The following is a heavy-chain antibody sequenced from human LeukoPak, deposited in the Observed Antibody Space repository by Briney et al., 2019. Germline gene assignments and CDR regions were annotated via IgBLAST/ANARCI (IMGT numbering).Heavy chain of an antibody. J-gene: IGHJ2*01. D-gene: IGHD4-17*01. CDR2: IYSGGDST. CDR1: GFTVSNNY. V-gene: IGHV3-53*01. Sequence: GGSLRLSCAASGFTVSNNYMTWVRQAPGKGLEWVSVIYSGGDSTYYADSVKGRFTISRDNSKNTLFLQMNSLRAEDTAVYYCVREMRGDYRDWYFDLWGRGTLVTVCS. CDR3: VREMRGDYRDWYFDL.